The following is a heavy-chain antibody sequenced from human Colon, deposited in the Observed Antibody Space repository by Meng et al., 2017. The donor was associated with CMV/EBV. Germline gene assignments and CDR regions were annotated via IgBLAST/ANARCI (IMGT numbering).Heavy chain of an antibody. CDR1: GYTFTNVG. V-gene: IGHV1-18*01. J-gene: IGHJ4*02. CDR2: ISPYNGDT. Sequence: QVQLVQSGAEVKKPGASVKVSCKPYGYTFTNVGISWVRQAPGQGLEWMAYISPYNGDTNYAQRFQGRVALTTDTSTSTVYMELGSLTSDDTAMYYCARELARGGYWGQGTLVTVSS. CDR3: ARELARGGY.